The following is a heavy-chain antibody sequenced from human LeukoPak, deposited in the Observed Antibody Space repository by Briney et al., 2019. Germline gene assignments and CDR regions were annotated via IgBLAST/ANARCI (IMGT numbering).Heavy chain of an antibody. V-gene: IGHV3-7*03. CDR1: GFTFSSYY. CDR3: ARPIRYDSGDC. Sequence: GGSLRLSCAASGFTFSSYYMSWVRQAPGKGLEWAANIKQDGSEKYYVDSVKGRFTISRDNAKNSLYLQMNSLRAEDTAVYYCARPIRYDSGDCWGQGTLVTVSS. CDR2: IKQDGSEK. J-gene: IGHJ4*02. D-gene: IGHD3-10*01.